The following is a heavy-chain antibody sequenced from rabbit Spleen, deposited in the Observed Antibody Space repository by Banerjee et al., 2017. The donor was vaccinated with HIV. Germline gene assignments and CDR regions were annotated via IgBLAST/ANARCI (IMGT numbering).Heavy chain of an antibody. D-gene: IGHD6-1*01. J-gene: IGHJ4*01. CDR1: GIDFSSTYY. CDR3: ARGYSYGYPGYAYGTSYFNL. V-gene: IGHV1S45*01. CDR2: IYTGNGKN. Sequence: QEQLEESGGDLVKPGASLTLTCTASGIDFSSTYYMCWVRQAPGKGLEWIGFIYTGNGKNYYASWAKGRFTISKTSSTTVTLQMTSLTAADTATYSCARGYSYGYPGYAYGTSYFNLWGPGTLVTVS.